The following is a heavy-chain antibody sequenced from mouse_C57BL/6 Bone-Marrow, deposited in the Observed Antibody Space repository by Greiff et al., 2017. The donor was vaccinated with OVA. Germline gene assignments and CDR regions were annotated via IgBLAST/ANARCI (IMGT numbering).Heavy chain of an antibody. CDR1: GYTFTDLT. Sequence: VQLQQSDAELVKPGASVKISCKVSGYTFTDLTIHGRRQRPEQGLEGIGYIYPRDGRTKYNEKFKGKATLTADKSSSTAYMQLNSLTSEDSAVYFCARRAAQAYYAMDYWGQGTSVTVSS. V-gene: IGHV1-78*01. CDR2: IYPRDGRT. D-gene: IGHD3-2*02. J-gene: IGHJ4*01. CDR3: ARRAAQAYYAMDY.